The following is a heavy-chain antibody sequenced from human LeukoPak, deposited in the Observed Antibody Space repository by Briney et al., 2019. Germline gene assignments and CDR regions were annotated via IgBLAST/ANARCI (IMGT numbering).Heavy chain of an antibody. J-gene: IGHJ1*01. CDR2: IKSDGST. Sequence: GESLKISCAASGFTFRSYWVHWVRQAPGKGLVWVSRIKSDGSTRYADSVKGRFTISRDNAKNTVSLQMNSLRAEDTGVYYCARAPSEIGGYYPEYFRHWGQGTRLTVSP. CDR3: ARAPSEIGGYYPEYFRH. V-gene: IGHV3-74*01. D-gene: IGHD3-22*01. CDR1: GFTFRSYW.